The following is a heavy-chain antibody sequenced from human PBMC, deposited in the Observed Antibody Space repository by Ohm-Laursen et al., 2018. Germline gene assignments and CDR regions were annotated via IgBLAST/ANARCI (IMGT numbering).Heavy chain of an antibody. D-gene: IGHD5-24*01. V-gene: IGHV4-59*07. CDR1: GGSISSYY. CDR2: VYNSGTT. J-gene: IGHJ4*02. CDR3: ARSSRDGYKGENY. Sequence: SDTLSLTCTVSGGSISSYYWTWIRQPPGKGLEWIGYVYNSGTTNYNPSLKSRVTISVDTSKNQFSLKLSSVTSADTAVYYCARSSRDGYKGENYWGQGTLVTVSS.